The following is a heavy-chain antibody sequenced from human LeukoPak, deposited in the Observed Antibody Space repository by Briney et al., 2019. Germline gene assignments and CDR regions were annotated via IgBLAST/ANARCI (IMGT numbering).Heavy chain of an antibody. Sequence: GGSLRLSCAASGFTVSSNYMSWVRQAPGKGLEWVSVIYSGGSTYYADSVKGRFTISRDNSKNTLYLQMNSLRAEDTAVYYCARDLIHGIVGAAFDYWGQGTLVTVSS. CDR1: GFTVSSNY. J-gene: IGHJ4*02. V-gene: IGHV3-66*01. D-gene: IGHD1-26*01. CDR3: ARDLIHGIVGAAFDY. CDR2: IYSGGST.